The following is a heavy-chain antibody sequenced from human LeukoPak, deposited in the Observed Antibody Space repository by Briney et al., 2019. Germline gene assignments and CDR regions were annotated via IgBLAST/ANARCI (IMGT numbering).Heavy chain of an antibody. V-gene: IGHV3-21*06. J-gene: IGHJ6*02. Sequence: GGSLRLSCSASGFTFSSYTMNWVRQAPGEGLEWVSSISSSSSYMYYADSVKGRFTISRDNAKNSLYLQMNSLRAEDTAVYYCARDRDVPAIGMDVWGQGTTVTVSS. CDR3: ARDRDVPAIGMDV. CDR2: ISSSSSYM. CDR1: GFTFSSYT.